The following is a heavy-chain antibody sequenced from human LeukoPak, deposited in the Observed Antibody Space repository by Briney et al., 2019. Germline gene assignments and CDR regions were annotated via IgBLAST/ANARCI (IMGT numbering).Heavy chain of an antibody. V-gene: IGHV4-4*02. CDR3: ARLSGGGGNLLDS. D-gene: IGHD4-23*01. CDR1: GGSISSSNW. J-gene: IGHJ4*02. CDR2: IYHSGST. Sequence: PSETLSLTCAVSGGSISSSNWWSWVRQPPGKGLEWIGEIYHSGSTNYNPSLKSRVTISVDTSKNQFSLKLSSVTAADTAVYYCARLSGGGGNLLDSWGQGALLTVSS.